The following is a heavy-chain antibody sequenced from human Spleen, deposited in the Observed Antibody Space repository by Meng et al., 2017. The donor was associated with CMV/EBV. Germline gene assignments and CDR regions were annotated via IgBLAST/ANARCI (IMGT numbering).Heavy chain of an antibody. CDR2: IRYDGSNK. D-gene: IGHD3-16*01. J-gene: IGHJ3*02. CDR3: VKDHPVILNVFDS. CDR1: GFTFSSYG. Sequence: GGSLRLSCAASGFTFSSYGMHWVRQAPGKGLEWVAFIRYDGSNKYYADSVKGRFTISRDNSKSTLYLQMNNLRTEDTAVYYCVKDHPVILNVFDSWGQGTMVTVSS. V-gene: IGHV3-30*02.